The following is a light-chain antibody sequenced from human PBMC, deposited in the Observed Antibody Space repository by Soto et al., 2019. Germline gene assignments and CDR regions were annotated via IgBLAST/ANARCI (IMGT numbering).Light chain of an antibody. J-gene: IGLJ3*02. CDR2: EVS. V-gene: IGLV2-14*01. CDR1: SSDVGGYNY. Sequence: QSALTQPASVSGSPGQSITISCTGTSSDVGGYNYVSWYQQHPGKVPKLMLYEVSDRPSGVSNRFSGSKSGKTASLTISGLQAEDEADYYCSSYTSSSTWVFGGGTKVTVL. CDR3: SSYTSSSTWV.